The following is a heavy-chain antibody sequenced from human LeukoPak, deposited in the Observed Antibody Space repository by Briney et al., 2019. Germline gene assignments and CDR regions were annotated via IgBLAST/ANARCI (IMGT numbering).Heavy chain of an antibody. CDR2: IIPISGTA. V-gene: IGHV1-69*13. D-gene: IGHD6-6*01. Sequence: EASVKVSCNASGGTFSSYAISWVRQAPGQGLEWMGGIIPISGTANYAQKFQGRVRITADESTSTAYMDLSSLRSEDTAVYYCARSSISTLYFDSWGQGTLVTVSS. CDR3: ARSSISTLYFDS. CDR1: GGTFSSYA. J-gene: IGHJ4*02.